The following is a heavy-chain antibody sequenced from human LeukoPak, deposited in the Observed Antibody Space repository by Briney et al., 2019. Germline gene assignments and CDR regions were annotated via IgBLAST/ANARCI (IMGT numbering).Heavy chain of an antibody. CDR3: ARLALGWQVDV. V-gene: IGHV4-34*01. CDR1: GGSFSGYY. J-gene: IGHJ6*04. CDR2: INHSGST. D-gene: IGHD5-24*01. Sequence: SETLSLTCAVYGGSFSGYYWSWIRQPPGKGLEWIGEINHSGSTNYNPSLKSRVTISVDTSKNQFSLNLSSVTAADTAVYYCARLALGWQVDVWGKGTTVTISS.